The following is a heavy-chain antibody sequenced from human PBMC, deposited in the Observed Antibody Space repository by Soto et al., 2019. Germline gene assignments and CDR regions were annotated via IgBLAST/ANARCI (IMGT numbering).Heavy chain of an antibody. Sequence: PGESLKISCKGSGYSFTSYWIGWVRQMPGKGLEWMGIIYPGDSDTRYSPSFQGQVTISADKSISTAYLQWSSLKASDTAMYYCARRSITGTTPLAFDIWGQGTMVTVSS. CDR2: IYPGDSDT. CDR3: ARRSITGTTPLAFDI. CDR1: GYSFTSYW. V-gene: IGHV5-51*01. J-gene: IGHJ3*02. D-gene: IGHD1-20*01.